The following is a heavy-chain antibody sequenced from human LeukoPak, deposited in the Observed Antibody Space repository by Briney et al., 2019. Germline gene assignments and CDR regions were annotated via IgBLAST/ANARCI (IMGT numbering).Heavy chain of an antibody. J-gene: IGHJ4*02. V-gene: IGHV4-39*07. CDR1: GGSISSSSYY. Sequence: PSETLSLTCTVSGGSISSSSYYWGWIRQPPGKGLEWIGAVYSSGNTHYNPSLKSRVTMSVDTSKNQCSLTLSSVTAADTAVYYCARGYFGSGTYSNYFDDWGQGTLVTVSS. CDR2: VYSSGNT. D-gene: IGHD3-10*01. CDR3: ARGYFGSGTYSNYFDD.